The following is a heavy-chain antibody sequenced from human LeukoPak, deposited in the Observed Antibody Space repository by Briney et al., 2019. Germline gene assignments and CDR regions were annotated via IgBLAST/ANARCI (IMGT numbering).Heavy chain of an antibody. CDR1: GFTFSDYY. Sequence: GGSLGLSCAASGFTFSDYYMSWICQAPGKGLEWVSYISFSGSPIYYADSVKGRFTVSRDNAKNSLYLQMNNLRAEDTAVFYCARDQYDTWSRRGNFDSWGQGTLVTVSS. CDR3: ARDQYDTWSRRGNFDS. CDR2: ISFSGSPI. D-gene: IGHD3-3*01. V-gene: IGHV3-11*01. J-gene: IGHJ4*02.